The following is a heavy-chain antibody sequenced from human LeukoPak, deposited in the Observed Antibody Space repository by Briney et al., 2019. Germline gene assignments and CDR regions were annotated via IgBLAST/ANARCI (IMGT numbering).Heavy chain of an antibody. CDR1: GFTFSSYA. CDR3: AKGLRLGEVSSSFDY. V-gene: IGHV3-23*01. J-gene: IGHJ4*02. CDR2: IGGSGGST. Sequence: GRSLRLSCAASGFTFSSYAMNWVRQAPGKGLEWVSTIGGSGGSTFYADSVKGRFTISRDNSKNTLYLQINSLRAEDTAVYYCAKGLRLGEVSSSFDYWGQGTLVTVSS. D-gene: IGHD3-16*02.